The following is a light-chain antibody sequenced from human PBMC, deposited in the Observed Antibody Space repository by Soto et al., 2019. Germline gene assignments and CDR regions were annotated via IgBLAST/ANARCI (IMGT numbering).Light chain of an antibody. CDR2: GAS. Sequence: EIVMTQSPATLSVSPGERATLSCRASQSVSNNLAWYQQKPGQAPRLLIYGASTRATGIPARFSGSGSGTEFTLTFSSLQSEDFAVYYCQQYNNWPRTFGQGTKVDIK. CDR1: QSVSNN. CDR3: QQYNNWPRT. V-gene: IGKV3-15*01. J-gene: IGKJ1*01.